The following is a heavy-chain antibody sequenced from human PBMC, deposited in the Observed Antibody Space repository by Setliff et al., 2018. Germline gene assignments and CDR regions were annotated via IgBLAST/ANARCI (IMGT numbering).Heavy chain of an antibody. D-gene: IGHD3-3*01. CDR1: GYTFTSYY. V-gene: IGHV1-46*01. Sequence: GASVKVSCKASGYTFTSYYMYWVRQAPGQGLEWMGTINTGGGSASIVDQFQGRVTMTRDTSTTTIYLEVNSLRSDDTAVYYCARDVFDFRTGQGGPWGQGTRVTVSS. CDR2: INTGGGSA. CDR3: ARDVFDFRTGQGGP. J-gene: IGHJ5*02.